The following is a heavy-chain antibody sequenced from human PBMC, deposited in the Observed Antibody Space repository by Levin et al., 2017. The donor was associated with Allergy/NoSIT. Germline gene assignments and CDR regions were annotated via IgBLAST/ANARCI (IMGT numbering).Heavy chain of an antibody. CDR3: ARGSIEYSSSWYRVGSYYFDY. CDR2: INHSGST. D-gene: IGHD6-13*01. J-gene: IGHJ4*02. CDR1: GGSFSGYY. V-gene: IGHV4-34*01. Sequence: SQTLSLPCAVYGGSFSGYYWSWIRQPPGKGLEWIGEINHSGSTNYNPSLKSRVTISVDTSKNQFSLKLSSVTAADTAVYYCARGSIEYSSSWYRVGSYYFDYWGQGTLVTVSS.